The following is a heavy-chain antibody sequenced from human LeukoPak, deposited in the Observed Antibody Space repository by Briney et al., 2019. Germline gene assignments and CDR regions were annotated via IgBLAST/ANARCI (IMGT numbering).Heavy chain of an antibody. CDR2: IWYDGSNK. CDR1: GFTFSSYG. D-gene: IGHD3-10*01. J-gene: IGHJ3*02. V-gene: IGHV3-33*01. Sequence: GGSLTLSCAASGFTFSSYGMQGVRQARGKGLEWVAVIWYDGSNKYYADSMKGRFTISRDNSKNTLYLQMNSLRAEDTAVYYCARDRAQDAFDIWGQGTMVTVSS. CDR3: ARDRAQDAFDI.